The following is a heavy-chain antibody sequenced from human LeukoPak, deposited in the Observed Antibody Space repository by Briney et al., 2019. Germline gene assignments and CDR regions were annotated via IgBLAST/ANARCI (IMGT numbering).Heavy chain of an antibody. D-gene: IGHD3-10*01. V-gene: IGHV4-38-2*02. Sequence: SETPSLTCTVSGNSFGDYYWGWVRQPPGKGLEWIGNIFYSGSTYYSPSLKSRVTISLDTSRNQFSLKLNSVTAADTAVYYCAKSNGYGLVDIWGQGTMVTVSS. CDR3: AKSNGYGLVDI. J-gene: IGHJ3*02. CDR1: GNSFGDYY. CDR2: IFYSGST.